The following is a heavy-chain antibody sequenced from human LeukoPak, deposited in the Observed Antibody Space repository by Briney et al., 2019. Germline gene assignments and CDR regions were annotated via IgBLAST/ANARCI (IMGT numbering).Heavy chain of an antibody. CDR3: ARDPRYGGNSEGFDC. CDR1: GFTFSDYY. Sequence: GGSLRLSCTASGFTFSDYYMSWIRQAPGKGLEWISSISSTTRYTNYADSLKGRFTISRDNAKNSLYLQMNSLRAEDTAVYFCARDPRYGGNSEGFDCWGQGTLVTVFS. D-gene: IGHD4-23*01. J-gene: IGHJ4*02. CDR2: ISSTTRYT. V-gene: IGHV3-11*05.